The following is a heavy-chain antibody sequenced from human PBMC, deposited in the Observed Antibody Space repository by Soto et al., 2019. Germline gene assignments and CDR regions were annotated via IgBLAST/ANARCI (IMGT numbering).Heavy chain of an antibody. CDR1: GYTFSDTA. J-gene: IGHJ5*02. CDR2: VASKPEGYTT. V-gene: IGHV3-73*01. CDR3: NKYSGTLSAPAA. Sequence: GGSLRLXCAASGYTFSDTAIHWVRQAPGKGLEWVGRVASKPEGYTTTYGASVKGRLTISRDESQNTAYLQMNSLKTEDTAVYYCNKYSGTLSAPAALGPGTLITVSS. D-gene: IGHD1-26*01.